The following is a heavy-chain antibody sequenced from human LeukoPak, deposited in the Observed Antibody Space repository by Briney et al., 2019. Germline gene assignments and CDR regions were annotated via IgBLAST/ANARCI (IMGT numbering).Heavy chain of an antibody. J-gene: IGHJ6*02. CDR1: GFTFSSYW. D-gene: IGHD6-13*01. V-gene: IGHV3-7*01. Sequence: PGGSLRLSCAASGFTFSSYWMSWVRQAPGKGLEWVANIKQDGSEKYYVDSVKGRFTISRDNDKNSLYLQMNSLRAEETAVYYCGRDMRAAVANRYYYYGMDVWGQGTTVTVSS. CDR2: IKQDGSEK. CDR3: GRDMRAAVANRYYYYGMDV.